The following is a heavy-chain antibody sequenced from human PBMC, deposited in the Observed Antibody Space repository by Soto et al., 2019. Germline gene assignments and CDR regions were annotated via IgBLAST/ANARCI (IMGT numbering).Heavy chain of an antibody. CDR1: GGSFSGYY. D-gene: IGHD6-13*01. V-gene: IGHV4-34*01. CDR3: ARVYGIAAAGSTHTVFDP. Sequence: SETLSLTCAVYGGSFSGYYWSWIRQPPGKGLEWIGEINHSGSTNYNPSLKSRVTISVDTSKNQFSLKLSSVTAADTAVYYFARVYGIAAAGSTHTVFDPWGQGTLVTVSS. J-gene: IGHJ5*02. CDR2: INHSGST.